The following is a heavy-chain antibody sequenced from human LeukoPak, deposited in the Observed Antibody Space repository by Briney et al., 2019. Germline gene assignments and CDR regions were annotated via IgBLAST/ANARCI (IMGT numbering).Heavy chain of an antibody. Sequence: GGSLRLSCAASGFTFSSYGMHWVRQAPGKGLEWVAVISYDGSNKYYADSVKGRFTISRDNSKNTLYLQMNSLRAEDTAVYYCAKDLAAALGGVYWGQGTLVTVSS. CDR1: GFTFSSYG. J-gene: IGHJ4*02. V-gene: IGHV3-30*18. CDR3: AKDLAAALGGVY. CDR2: ISYDGSNK. D-gene: IGHD6-13*01.